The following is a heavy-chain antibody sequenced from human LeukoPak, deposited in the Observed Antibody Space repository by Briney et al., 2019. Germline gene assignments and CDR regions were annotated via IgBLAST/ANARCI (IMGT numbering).Heavy chain of an antibody. CDR3: ARGALRGFGEYFDY. CDR1: GFTFSSYA. J-gene: IGHJ4*02. V-gene: IGHV3-64*01. D-gene: IGHD3-10*01. Sequence: GGSLRLSCAASGFTFSSYAMHWVRQAPGKGLEYVSAITSNGDSTYYANSVKGRFTISRDNSKNTLYLQVGSLRDEDTAVYYCARGALRGFGEYFDYWGQGTLVTVSS. CDR2: ITSNGDST.